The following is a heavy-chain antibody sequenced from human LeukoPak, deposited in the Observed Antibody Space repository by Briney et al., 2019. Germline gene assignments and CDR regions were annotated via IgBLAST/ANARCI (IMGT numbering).Heavy chain of an antibody. CDR3: ATRVIAVAFYSY. V-gene: IGHV4-59*01. CDR2: IYYSGST. J-gene: IGHJ4*02. D-gene: IGHD6-19*01. CDR1: GGSISSYY. Sequence: SETLSLTCTVSGGSISSYYWSWIRQPPGKGLEWIGYIYYSGSTNYNPSLKSRVTISVDTSKNQFSLKLSSVTAADTAVYYCATRVIAVAFYSYWGQGTLVTVSS.